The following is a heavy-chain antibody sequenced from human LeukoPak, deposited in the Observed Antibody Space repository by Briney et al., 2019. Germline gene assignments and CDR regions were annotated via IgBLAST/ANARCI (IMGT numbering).Heavy chain of an antibody. CDR2: IKQDGSEK. V-gene: IGHV3-7*03. CDR3: ARGARLQPMGEF. Sequence: PGGSLRLSCAASGFTFSSYWMSWVRQAPGKGLEWVANIKQDGSEKYYVDSVKGRFTISRDNAKNSLYLQMNSLRVEDTALYYCARGARLQPMGEFWGQGTLVTVSS. D-gene: IGHD4-11*01. J-gene: IGHJ4*02. CDR1: GFTFSSYW.